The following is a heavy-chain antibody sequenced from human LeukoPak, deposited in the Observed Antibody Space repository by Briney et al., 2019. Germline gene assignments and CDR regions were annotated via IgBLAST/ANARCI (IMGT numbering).Heavy chain of an antibody. D-gene: IGHD6-19*01. CDR3: PKDGAQYSSGPECDP. Sequence: PGGSLRLSCAASGLHFSGTAMSWVRQAPGKGLEWVSAISHDGMNAYYADSVKGRFTISRANSKQPGSLEMSSLTAAETVVVYCPKDGAQYSSGPECDPRGQGALVTVS. J-gene: IGHJ5*02. CDR1: GLHFSGTA. V-gene: IGHV3-23*01. CDR2: ISHDGMNA.